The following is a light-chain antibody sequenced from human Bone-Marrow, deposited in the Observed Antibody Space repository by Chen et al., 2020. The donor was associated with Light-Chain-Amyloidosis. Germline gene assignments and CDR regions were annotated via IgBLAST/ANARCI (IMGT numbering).Light chain of an antibody. CDR1: NIGSRH. Sequence: YVVTQPSSVSVAPGLTATITCTGDNIGSRHVHWYRRFPGQAPALVVYDDADRLSGIPDRCAGSNSGNTATLAIRGVEAGDEAEYYCQLWDTSTGMVFSGGTKVTVL. CDR2: DDA. CDR3: QLWDTSTGMV. J-gene: IGLJ2*01. V-gene: IGLV3-21*02.